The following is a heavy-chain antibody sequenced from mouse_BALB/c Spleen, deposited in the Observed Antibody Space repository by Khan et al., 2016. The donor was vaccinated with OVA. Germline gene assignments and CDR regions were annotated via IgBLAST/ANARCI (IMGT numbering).Heavy chain of an antibody. CDR3: ARSIYNGDTYFDY. V-gene: IGHV3-2*02. D-gene: IGHD2-13*01. Sequence: EVQLQVSGPGLVQPSQSLSLTCAVTGYSITSDYAWNWIRQFPGNKLEWMGYISYSGSTSYHPSLTSRISITRDTSKNQFFLQLNSVTTEDTATYYCARSIYNGDTYFDYWGQGTTLTVSS. CDR2: ISYSGST. J-gene: IGHJ2*01. CDR1: GYSITSDYA.